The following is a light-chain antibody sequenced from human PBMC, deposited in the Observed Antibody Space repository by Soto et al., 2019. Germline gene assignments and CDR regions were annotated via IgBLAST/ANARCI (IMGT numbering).Light chain of an antibody. V-gene: IGLV2-23*01. J-gene: IGLJ1*01. Sequence: QSALTQPASVSGSPGQSITISCTGTSSDVGSYNLVSWYQQYPGKAPKFMIYEGSKRPSGVSNRFSGPKSGNTASLTISGLQAEDEADYYCCSYAGSSIYVFGTGTKLTVL. CDR3: CSYAGSSIYV. CDR2: EGS. CDR1: SSDVGSYNL.